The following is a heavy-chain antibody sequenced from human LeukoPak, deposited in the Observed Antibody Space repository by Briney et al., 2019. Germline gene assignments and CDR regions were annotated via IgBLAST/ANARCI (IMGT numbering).Heavy chain of an antibody. D-gene: IGHD6-13*01. CDR3: ARGHSSSCHIA. CDR2: IIPIFGTA. V-gene: IGHV1-69*13. CDR1: GGTFSSYA. Sequence: GASVKLSRKSSGGTFSSYAIRWVRHAPGQGLEWMGGIIPIFGTANYAQKFQGRVTNTADESTSTAYMELSSLRSEDTAVYYCARGHSSSCHIAWGQGTLVTVSS. J-gene: IGHJ5*02.